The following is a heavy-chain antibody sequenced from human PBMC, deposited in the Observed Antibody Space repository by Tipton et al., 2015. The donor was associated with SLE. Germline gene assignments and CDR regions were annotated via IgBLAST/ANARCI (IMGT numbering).Heavy chain of an antibody. CDR3: ARGRISGNRGYYYMDV. J-gene: IGHJ6*03. Sequence: TLSLTCAVYGGSFSGYYWSWIRQPPGKGLEWIGEINHSGSTNYNPSLKSRVTISVDKSKNQFSLKLSSVTAADTAVYYCARGRISGNRGYYYMDVWGKGTTVTVSS. CDR1: GGSFSGYY. D-gene: IGHD3-10*01. CDR2: INHSGST. V-gene: IGHV4-34*01.